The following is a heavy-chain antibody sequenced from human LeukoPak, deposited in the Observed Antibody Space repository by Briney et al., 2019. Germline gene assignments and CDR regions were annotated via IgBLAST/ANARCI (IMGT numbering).Heavy chain of an antibody. CDR2: IYPGDSDS. Sequence: GESLKISCKGSGYSFTNYWIGWVRQMPGKGLEWMGIIYPGDSDSRYSPSFQGHVTISADKSISTAYLQWSSLKASDTAMYYCAKYYSYDSSGYYFYYYGMDVWGQGTTVTVSS. V-gene: IGHV5-51*01. CDR3: AKYYSYDSSGYYFYYYGMDV. J-gene: IGHJ6*02. D-gene: IGHD3-22*01. CDR1: GYSFTNYW.